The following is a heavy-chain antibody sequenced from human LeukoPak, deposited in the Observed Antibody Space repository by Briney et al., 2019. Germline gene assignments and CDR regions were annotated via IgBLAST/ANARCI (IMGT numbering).Heavy chain of an antibody. J-gene: IGHJ4*02. CDR1: GFTFSNAW. CDR3: TGRNFDY. CDR2: IKAETDGGTA. V-gene: IGHV3-15*01. Sequence: GSLRLSWAASGFTFSNAWMNWVRQAPGKGLEWVGRIKAETDGGTADYAAPVKGRFTISRDDSKYTLYLQMNSLKTEDTAVYYCTGRNFDYWGQGTLVTVSS.